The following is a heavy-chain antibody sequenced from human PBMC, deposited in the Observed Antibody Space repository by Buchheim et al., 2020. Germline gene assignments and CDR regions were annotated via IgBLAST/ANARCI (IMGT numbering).Heavy chain of an antibody. J-gene: IGHJ5*02. CDR1: GGSISSGDYY. Sequence: QVQLQESGPGLVKPSQTLSLTCTVSGGSISSGDYYWSWIRQPPGKGLEWIEYIYYSGSTYYNPSLKSRVTISVDTSKNQFSLKLSSVTAADTAVYYCARGDRRRGLRISWNYETNWFDPWGQGTL. V-gene: IGHV4-30-4*01. CDR2: IYYSGST. D-gene: IGHD1-7*01. CDR3: ARGDRRRGLRISWNYETNWFDP.